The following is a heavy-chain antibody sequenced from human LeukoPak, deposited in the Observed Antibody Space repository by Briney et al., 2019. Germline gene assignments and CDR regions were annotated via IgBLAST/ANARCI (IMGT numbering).Heavy chain of an antibody. D-gene: IGHD1-1*01. CDR2: IYSGGST. CDR1: GFTVSSNY. V-gene: IGHV3-53*01. Sequence: GGSLRLSCAASGFTVSSNYMSWVRQAPGRGLEWVSVIYSGGSTYYADSVKGRFTISRDNSKNTLYLQMNSLRAEDTAVYYCARAPRVERKYYYYYYMDVWGKGTTVTVSS. CDR3: ARAPRVERKYYYYYYMDV. J-gene: IGHJ6*03.